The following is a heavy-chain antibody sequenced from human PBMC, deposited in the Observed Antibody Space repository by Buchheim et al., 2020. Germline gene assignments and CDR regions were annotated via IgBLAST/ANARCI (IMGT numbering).Heavy chain of an antibody. CDR3: AKDQLQLWLRYYYGMDV. CDR1: GFTFSSYA. D-gene: IGHD5-18*01. Sequence: EVQLLESGGGLVQPGGSLRLSCAASGFTFSSYAMSWVRQAPGKGLEWVSAISGSGGSTYYADSVKGRFSISRDNSKNTLYLQMNSLRAEDTAVYYCAKDQLQLWLRYYYGMDVWGQGTT. V-gene: IGHV3-23*01. J-gene: IGHJ6*02. CDR2: ISGSGGST.